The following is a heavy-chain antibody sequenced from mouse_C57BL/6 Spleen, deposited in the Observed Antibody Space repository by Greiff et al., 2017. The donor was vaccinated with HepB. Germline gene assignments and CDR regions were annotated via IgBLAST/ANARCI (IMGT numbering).Heavy chain of an antibody. CDR2: INPNYGTT. D-gene: IGHD2-1*01. J-gene: IGHJ4*01. V-gene: IGHV1-39*01. Sequence: VQLKQSGPELVKPGASVKISCKASGYSFTDYNMNWVKQSNGKSLEWIGVINPNYGTTSYNQKFKGKATLTVDQSSSTAYMQLNSLTSEDSAVYCCARSNYGKDYAMDYWGQGTSVTVSS. CDR3: ARSNYGKDYAMDY. CDR1: GYSFTDYN.